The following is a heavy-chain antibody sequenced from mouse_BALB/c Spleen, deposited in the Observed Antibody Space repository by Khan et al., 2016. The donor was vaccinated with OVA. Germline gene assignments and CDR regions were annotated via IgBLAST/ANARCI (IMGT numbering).Heavy chain of an antibody. V-gene: IGHV1S81*02. CDR2: INPSNGGT. Sequence: QVQLQQSGAELVKPGASVKLSCKASGYTFTSYYMYWVKQRPGQGLEWIGEINPSNGGTNFNEKFKRKATLTVDKSSSTAYMQLSSLTSEDSAVYYGTRKDDYGSSRRYFDVWGAGTTVTVSS. D-gene: IGHD1-1*01. CDR1: GYTFTSYY. CDR3: TRKDDYGSSRRYFDV. J-gene: IGHJ1*01.